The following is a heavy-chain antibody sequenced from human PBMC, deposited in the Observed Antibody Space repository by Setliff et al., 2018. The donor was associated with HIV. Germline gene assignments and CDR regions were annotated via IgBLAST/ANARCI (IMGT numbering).Heavy chain of an antibody. J-gene: IGHJ4*02. CDR1: GGSISSSSYY. CDR3: AREIYGGNSRPFDY. V-gene: IGHV4-39*02. Sequence: PSETLSLTCTVSGGSISSSSYYWGWIRQPPGKGLEWIGSIYYSGSTYYNPSLKSRATISVDTSKNQFSLKLSSVTAADTAVYYCAREIYGGNSRPFDYWGQGTLVTVSS. CDR2: IYYSGST. D-gene: IGHD4-17*01.